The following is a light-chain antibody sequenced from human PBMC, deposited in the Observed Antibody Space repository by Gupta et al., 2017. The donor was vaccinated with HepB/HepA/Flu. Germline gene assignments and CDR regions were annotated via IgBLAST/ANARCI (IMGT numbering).Light chain of an antibody. J-gene: IGLJ3*02. Sequence: SYVLTQPPSVSVAPGKTARITCGGNNMGSKSVHWYQQKQGQANVLVGDEDSDRPSGIPERFAGYNSGKTEKLKISRVEAGDEADDDCQVSASRSDQGVGGGGTKLTVL. CDR1: NMGSKS. CDR2: EDS. V-gene: IGLV3-21*03. CDR3: QVSASRSDQGV.